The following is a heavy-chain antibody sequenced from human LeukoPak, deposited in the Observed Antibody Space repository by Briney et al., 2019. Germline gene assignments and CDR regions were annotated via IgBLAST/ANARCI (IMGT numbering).Heavy chain of an antibody. CDR1: VFTFSSYS. Sequence: PGGSLRLSCAASVFTFSSYSMNGVRQAPGKGLEWVSSISSSSSYIYYADSVKGRFTISRDNAKNSLYLQMNSLRAEDTAVYYCARDLSATAVAGTGFDYWGQGTLVTVSS. CDR3: ARDLSATAVAGTGFDY. CDR2: ISSSSSYI. D-gene: IGHD6-19*01. V-gene: IGHV3-21*01. J-gene: IGHJ4*02.